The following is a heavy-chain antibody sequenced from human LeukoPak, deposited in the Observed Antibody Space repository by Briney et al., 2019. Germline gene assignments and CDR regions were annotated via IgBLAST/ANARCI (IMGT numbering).Heavy chain of an antibody. Sequence: ASVKVSCKASGGTFSSYAISWVRQAPGQGLEWMGRIIPIFGTANYAQKLQGRVTITTDESTSTAYMELSSLRSEDTAVYYCASQRRSGYPGGSGYFDYWGQGTLVTVSS. V-gene: IGHV1-69*05. CDR2: IIPIFGTA. CDR1: GGTFSSYA. J-gene: IGHJ4*02. D-gene: IGHD3-3*01. CDR3: ASQRRSGYPGGSGYFDY.